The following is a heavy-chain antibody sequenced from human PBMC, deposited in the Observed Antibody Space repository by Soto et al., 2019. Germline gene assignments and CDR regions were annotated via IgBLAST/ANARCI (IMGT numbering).Heavy chain of an antibody. CDR1: GGSISSYY. D-gene: IGHD3-10*01. CDR2: IYYSGST. CDR3: ARANGSGSYRY. V-gene: IGHV4-59*01. J-gene: IGHJ4*02. Sequence: SETLSLTCTVSGGSISSYYWSWIRQPPGKGLEWIGYIYYSGSTNYNPSLKSRVTISVDTSKNQFSLKLSSVTAADTAVYYCARANGSGSYRYWGQGILVTVSS.